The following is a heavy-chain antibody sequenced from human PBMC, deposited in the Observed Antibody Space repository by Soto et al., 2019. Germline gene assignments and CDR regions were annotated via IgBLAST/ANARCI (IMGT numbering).Heavy chain of an antibody. CDR3: AREVSSSSVDYYYYYGMDV. Sequence: SQTLSLACAISVDIVSSNSAAWNCIGQSPSRGLEWLGRTYYRSKWYNDYAVSVKSRITINPDTSKNQFSLQLNSVTPEDTAVYYCAREVSSSSVDYYYYYGMDVWGQGTTVTVSS. J-gene: IGHJ6*02. CDR2: TYYRSKWYN. D-gene: IGHD6-6*01. V-gene: IGHV6-1*01. CDR1: VDIVSSNSAA.